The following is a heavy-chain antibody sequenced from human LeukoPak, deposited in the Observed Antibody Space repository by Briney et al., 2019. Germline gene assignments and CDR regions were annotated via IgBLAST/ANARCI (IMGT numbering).Heavy chain of an antibody. D-gene: IGHD4-11*01. CDR1: GDPNRRYH. CDR3: ARGYRDFYYYLDV. CDR2: VYYGGNT. Sequence: SETLSLPCTVSGDPNRRYHWSWLPQPPGKPLEWMGFVYYGGNTMKSPPLKGRATISADTSMNQFSLNLSSATAADTAVYYCARGYRDFYYYLDVWGKGTTVTVSS. V-gene: IGHV4-59*01. J-gene: IGHJ6*03.